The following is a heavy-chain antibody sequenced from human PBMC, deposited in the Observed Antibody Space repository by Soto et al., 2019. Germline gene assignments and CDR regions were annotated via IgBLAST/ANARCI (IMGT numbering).Heavy chain of an antibody. Sequence: SETLSLTCAVSGGSISSSNWWSWVRQPPGKGLEWIGEIYHSGSTNYNPSLKSRVTISVDKSKNQFALKLSSVTAADTAVYYCARDSYYDFWSGYYDYYGMDVWGPGTTVT. D-gene: IGHD3-3*01. V-gene: IGHV4-4*02. CDR1: GGSISSSNW. CDR2: IYHSGST. CDR3: ARDSYYDFWSGYYDYYGMDV. J-gene: IGHJ6*02.